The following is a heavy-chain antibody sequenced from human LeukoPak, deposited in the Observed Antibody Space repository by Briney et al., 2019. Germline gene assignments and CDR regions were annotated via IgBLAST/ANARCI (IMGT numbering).Heavy chain of an antibody. Sequence: GGSPRLSCAASGFTFSSYAMHWVRQAPGKGLKWVAVISYDGSNKYYADSVKGRFTISRDNSKNTLYLQMNSLRAEDTAVYYCARGGYSYGYFGYYFDYWGQGTLVTVSS. D-gene: IGHD5-18*01. CDR3: ARGGYSYGYFGYYFDY. V-gene: IGHV3-30-3*01. CDR2: ISYDGSNK. CDR1: GFTFSSYA. J-gene: IGHJ4*02.